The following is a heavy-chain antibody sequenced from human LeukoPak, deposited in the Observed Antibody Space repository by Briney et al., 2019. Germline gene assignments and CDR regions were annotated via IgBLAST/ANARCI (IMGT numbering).Heavy chain of an antibody. CDR1: GYTFTSYY. D-gene: IGHD5-18*01. V-gene: IGHV1-46*01. CDR3: ARETVDTAMVDN. J-gene: IGHJ4*02. CDR2: INPSGGST. Sequence: AAVTVSCKASGYTFTSYYMHGLRQAPGQGLAWMGIINPSGGSTSYAQKFQGRVTMTRDTSTSTVYMELSSLRSEDTAVYYCARETVDTAMVDNWGQGTLVTVSS.